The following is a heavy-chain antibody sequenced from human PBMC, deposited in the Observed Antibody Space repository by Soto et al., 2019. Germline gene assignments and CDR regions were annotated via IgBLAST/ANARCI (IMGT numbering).Heavy chain of an antibody. Sequence: GASVKVSCKASGYTFASYGISWVRQAPGQGLEWMGWISAYNGNTNYAQKLQGRVTMTTDTSTSTAYMELRSLRSDDTAVYYCARSPLYCSGGSCYSLRVIPWFDPWGQGTLVTVSS. CDR2: ISAYNGNT. CDR1: GYTFASYG. D-gene: IGHD2-15*01. CDR3: ARSPLYCSGGSCYSLRVIPWFDP. J-gene: IGHJ5*02. V-gene: IGHV1-18*01.